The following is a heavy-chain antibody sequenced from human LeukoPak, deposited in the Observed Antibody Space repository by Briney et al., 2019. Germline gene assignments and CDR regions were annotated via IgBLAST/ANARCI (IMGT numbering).Heavy chain of an antibody. J-gene: IGHJ4*02. Sequence: GASVKVSCKASGYTFTSYYMHWVRQAPGQGLEWMGIINPSGGSTSYAQKFQGRVTMTRDTSTSTVYMELSSLRSEDTAVYYCARGVVAAAGSGYFVYWGQGTLVTVSS. CDR1: GYTFTSYY. V-gene: IGHV1-46*01. CDR3: ARGVVAAAGSGYFVY. D-gene: IGHD6-13*01. CDR2: INPSGGST.